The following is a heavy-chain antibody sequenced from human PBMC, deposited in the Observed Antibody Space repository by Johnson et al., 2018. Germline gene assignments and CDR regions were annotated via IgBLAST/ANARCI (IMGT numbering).Heavy chain of an antibody. CDR3: ARGLGFYDSGRNYVYYFDS. J-gene: IGHJ4*02. V-gene: IGHV1-8*01. CDR2: INPNSGNT. Sequence: QVQLVQSWAEVKKPGASVKVSCKASGYTFTSSDINWVRQATGQGLECMGWINPNSGNTGYAQEFQGRVTMTRSTSITTAYMDLSSLRSEDTAVYYCARGLGFYDSGRNYVYYFDSWGQGTLVTVSS. D-gene: IGHD3-10*01. CDR1: GYTFTSSD.